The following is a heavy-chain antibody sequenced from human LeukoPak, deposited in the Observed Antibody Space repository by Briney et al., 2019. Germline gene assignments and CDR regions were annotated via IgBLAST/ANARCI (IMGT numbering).Heavy chain of an antibody. D-gene: IGHD3-10*01. J-gene: IGHJ3*02. Sequence: SETLSLTCAVYGGSFSGYYWSWIRQPPGKGLEWIGEINHSGSTNYNPSLKSRVTISVDTSKNQFSLKLSSVTAADTAVYYCARRIKMVRSDAFHIWGQGTVVTVSS. CDR1: GGSFSGYY. CDR3: ARRIKMVRSDAFHI. V-gene: IGHV4-34*01. CDR2: INHSGST.